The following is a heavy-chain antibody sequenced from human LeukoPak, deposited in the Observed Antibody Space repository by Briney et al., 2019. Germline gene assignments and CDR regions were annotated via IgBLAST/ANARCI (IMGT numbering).Heavy chain of an antibody. CDR1: GGSISSSSYY. Sequence: PSETLSLTCTVSGGSISSSSYYWGWNRPPPGKGLEGIGSIYCSGSTYYNPSLKSRVTISVDTSKNQFSLKLSSVTAADTAVYYRARLRSSGYYYGYWGQGTLVTVSS. CDR3: ARLRSSGYYYGY. V-gene: IGHV4-39*01. CDR2: IYCSGST. J-gene: IGHJ4*02. D-gene: IGHD3-22*01.